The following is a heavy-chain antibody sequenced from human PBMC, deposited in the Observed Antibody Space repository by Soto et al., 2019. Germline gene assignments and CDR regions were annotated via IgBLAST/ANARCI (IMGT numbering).Heavy chain of an antibody. D-gene: IGHD2-2*01. CDR1: GFSFSSYV. CDR2: ISYDGSNK. Sequence: GGSLRLSCAASGFSFSSYVMHWVRQAPGKGLEWVAVISYDGSNKNYAESVKGRFTISRDNSKNTLYLQMNSLRAEDTAVYYCARESWYQLHWDHWGQGTLVT. CDR3: ARESWYQLHWDH. V-gene: IGHV3-30-3*01. J-gene: IGHJ1*01.